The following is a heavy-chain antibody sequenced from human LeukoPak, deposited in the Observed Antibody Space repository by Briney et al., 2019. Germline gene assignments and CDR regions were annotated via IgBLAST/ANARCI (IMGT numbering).Heavy chain of an antibody. CDR3: AKDLVTGSLDY. CDR2: ISGSGGST. Sequence: HSGGSLRLSCAASGFTFSNYAMTWVRQAPGKGLEWVSSISGSGGSTYYADSVRGRFTISRDNSKNTVYLQMNSLRAEDTAIYYCAKDLVTGSLDYWGQGTLVTVSS. D-gene: IGHD3-10*01. V-gene: IGHV3-23*01. CDR1: GFTFSNYA. J-gene: IGHJ4*02.